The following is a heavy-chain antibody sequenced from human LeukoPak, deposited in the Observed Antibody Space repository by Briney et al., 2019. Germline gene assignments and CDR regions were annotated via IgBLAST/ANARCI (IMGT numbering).Heavy chain of an antibody. D-gene: IGHD5-12*01. Sequence: GGSLRLSCAASGFTFSSYTMSWVRQAPGKGLEWVSPISGSGGSTYYSDSVKGRFTISRDNSKDTLYLQMNSLRAEDTAVYYCAKGSAASITDYYYGMDVWGQGTTVTISS. J-gene: IGHJ6*02. CDR1: GFTFSSYT. V-gene: IGHV3-23*01. CDR3: AKGSAASITDYYYGMDV. CDR2: ISGSGGST.